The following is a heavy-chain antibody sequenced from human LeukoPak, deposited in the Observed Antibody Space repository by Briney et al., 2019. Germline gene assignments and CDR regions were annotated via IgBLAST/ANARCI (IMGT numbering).Heavy chain of an antibody. D-gene: IGHD6-13*01. J-gene: IGHJ4*02. Sequence: SETLSLTCTVSGGSISSYYWSWIRQPPGKGLEWIGYIYYSGSTNYNPSLKSRVTISVDTSKNQFSLKLSSVTAADTAVYYCARVDRGSSWWFPDCWGQGTLVTVSS. CDR1: GGSISSYY. CDR2: IYYSGST. CDR3: ARVDRGSSWWFPDC. V-gene: IGHV4-59*01.